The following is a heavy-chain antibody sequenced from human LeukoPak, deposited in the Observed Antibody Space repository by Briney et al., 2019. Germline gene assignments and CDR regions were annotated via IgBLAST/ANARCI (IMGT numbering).Heavy chain of an antibody. D-gene: IGHD5-18*01. Sequence: TGGSLSLSCAASGFTFSSYAMSWVRQAPGKGLEWVSSISGSGVSTYYPDSVKGRFTISRDNSKDTLYLQMNSLRAEDTAVYYCAKGTRPGYSYGPFVYWGQESLVTVSS. V-gene: IGHV3-23*01. CDR2: ISGSGVST. J-gene: IGHJ4*02. CDR3: AKGTRPGYSYGPFVY. CDR1: GFTFSSYA.